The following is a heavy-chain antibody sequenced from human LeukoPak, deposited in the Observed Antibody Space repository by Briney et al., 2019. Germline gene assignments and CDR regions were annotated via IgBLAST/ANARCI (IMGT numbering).Heavy chain of an antibody. CDR1: GGSISSYY. D-gene: IGHD3-22*01. CDR3: ARASLRNYYDSSGYSPGAFDI. V-gene: IGHV4-4*07. Sequence: SETLSLTCTVSGGSISSYYWSWIRHPAGKGLEWIGRIYTSGSTNYNPSLKSRVTMSVDTSKNQFSLKLSSVTAADTAVYYCARASLRNYYDSSGYSPGAFDIWGQGTMVTVSS. J-gene: IGHJ3*02. CDR2: IYTSGST.